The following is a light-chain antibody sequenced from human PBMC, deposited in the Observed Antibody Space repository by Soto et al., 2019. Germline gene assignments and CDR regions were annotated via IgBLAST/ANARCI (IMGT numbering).Light chain of an antibody. CDR3: QQCYITPIT. J-gene: IGKJ4*01. CDR2: WAS. V-gene: IGKV4-1*01. Sequence: DIVMTQSPDSLAVSPGERATINCKSSQSGLYSSNNKNYLAWYQQKPGQPPKLLIYWASTRESGVPDRFSGSGSETDFTLTSSSLQAEDVAVYHCQQCYITPITFGGGTKVEIK. CDR1: QSGLYSSNNKNY.